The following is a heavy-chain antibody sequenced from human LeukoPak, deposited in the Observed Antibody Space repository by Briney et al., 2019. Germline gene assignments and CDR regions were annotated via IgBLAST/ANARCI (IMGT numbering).Heavy chain of an antibody. CDR1: GYTFTSYY. CDR3: ALINDYGDYVQAFDI. CDR2: INPSGGST. D-gene: IGHD4-17*01. J-gene: IGHJ3*02. Sequence: GASVKVSCKASGYTFTSYYMYWVRQAPGQGLEWMGIINPSGGSTSYAQKFQGRVTMTRDTSTSTVYMELSSLRSEDTAVYYCALINDYGDYVQAFDIWGQGTMVTVSS. V-gene: IGHV1-46*01.